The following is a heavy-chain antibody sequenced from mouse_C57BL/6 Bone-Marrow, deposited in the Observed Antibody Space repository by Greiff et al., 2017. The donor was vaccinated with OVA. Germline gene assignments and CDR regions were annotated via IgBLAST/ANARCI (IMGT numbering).Heavy chain of an antibody. J-gene: IGHJ1*03. CDR3: ASYWYFDV. CDR1: GYTFTSYW. CDR2: IDPNSGGT. V-gene: IGHV1-72*01. Sequence: QVQLKQPGAELVKPGASVKLSCKASGYTFTSYWMHWVKQRPGRGLEWMGRIDPNSGGTKSNERFKSKGTLTVDKPSSTAYMQLSSLTSEYSAVYYCASYWYFDVWGTGTTVTVSS.